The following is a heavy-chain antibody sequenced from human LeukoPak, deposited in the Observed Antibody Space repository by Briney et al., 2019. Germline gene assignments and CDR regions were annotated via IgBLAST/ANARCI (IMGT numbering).Heavy chain of an antibody. CDR1: GYTFTSYD. J-gene: IGHJ4*02. Sequence: ASVKVSCKASGYTFTSYDINWVRQATGQGLEWMGWMNPNSGNTGYAQKFQGRVTITRNTSISTAYMELSSLRSEDTAVYYCARVPYYDFWSGYYTSREFDYWGQGTLVTVSS. CDR3: ARVPYYDFWSGYYTSREFDY. V-gene: IGHV1-8*03. D-gene: IGHD3-3*01. CDR2: MNPNSGNT.